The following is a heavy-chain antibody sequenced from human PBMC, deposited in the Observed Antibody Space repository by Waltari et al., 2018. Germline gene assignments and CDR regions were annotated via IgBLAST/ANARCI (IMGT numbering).Heavy chain of an antibody. CDR3: AKDPKRYYYDSSDIEGY. Sequence: QVQLQESGPGLVKPSQTLSLTCPVSGGSISSGGSYWSWIRQHPGKGLEWIGYIYYSGSTYYNPSLKSRVTISVDTSKNQFSLKLSSVTAADTAIYYCAKDPKRYYYDSSDIEGYWGQGTLVTVSS. V-gene: IGHV4-31*03. D-gene: IGHD3-22*01. J-gene: IGHJ4*02. CDR2: IYYSGST. CDR1: GGSISSGGSY.